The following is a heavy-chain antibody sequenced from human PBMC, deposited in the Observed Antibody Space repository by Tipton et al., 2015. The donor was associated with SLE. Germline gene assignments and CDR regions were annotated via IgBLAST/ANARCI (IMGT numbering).Heavy chain of an antibody. D-gene: IGHD3-10*01. CDR3: ARNGVRGDYYGMDV. CDR2: INHRGST. Sequence: TLSLTCAVYGGSFSGYYWSWIRQPPGKGLQWIGEINHRGSTNYSPSLKSRVTISVDTSKNQFSLKLSSVTAADTAVYYCARNGVRGDYYGMDVWGQGTTVTVSS. V-gene: IGHV4-34*01. CDR1: GGSFSGYY. J-gene: IGHJ6*02.